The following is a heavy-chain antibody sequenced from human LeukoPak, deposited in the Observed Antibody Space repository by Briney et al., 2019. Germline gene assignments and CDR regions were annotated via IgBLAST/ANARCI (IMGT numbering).Heavy chain of an antibody. CDR2: IFHSGST. V-gene: IGHV4-59*02. D-gene: IGHD3-22*01. Sequence: GSLRLSCAASGFTVSSYAMNWVRQPPGKALEWIGNIFHSGSTYYSPSLKSRVTISLDTSRNQFSLKLNSVTAADTAVYYCAKSNGYGLIDIWGQGTMVTVSS. CDR3: AKSNGYGLIDI. J-gene: IGHJ3*02. CDR1: GFTVSSYA.